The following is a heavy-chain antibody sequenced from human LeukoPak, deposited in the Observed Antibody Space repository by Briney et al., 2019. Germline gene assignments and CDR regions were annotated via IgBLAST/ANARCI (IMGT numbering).Heavy chain of an antibody. CDR2: INPNSGGT. CDR3: ARSPPRSSGWSDSGVDY. J-gene: IGHJ4*02. CDR1: GYTFTGYY. D-gene: IGHD6-19*01. Sequence: ASVKVSCKASGYTFTGYYMHWVRQAPGQGLEWMGWINPNSGGTNYAQKFQGRVTMTRDTSISTAYMELSRLRSDDTAVYYCARSPPRSSGWSDSGVDYWGQGTLVTVSS. V-gene: IGHV1-2*02.